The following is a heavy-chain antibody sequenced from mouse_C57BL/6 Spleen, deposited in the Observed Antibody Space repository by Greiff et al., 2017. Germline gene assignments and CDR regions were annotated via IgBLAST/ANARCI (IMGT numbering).Heavy chain of an antibody. J-gene: IGHJ3*01. CDR3: ARAGYDYGIAY. Sequence: EVKVEESGPGLVKPSQSLSLTCSVTGYSITSGYYWNWIRQFPGNKLEWMGYISYDGSNNYNPSLKNRISITRDTSKNQFFLKLNSVTTEDTATYYCARAGYDYGIAYWGQGTLVTVSA. V-gene: IGHV3-6*01. CDR2: ISYDGSN. D-gene: IGHD2-4*01. CDR1: GYSITSGYY.